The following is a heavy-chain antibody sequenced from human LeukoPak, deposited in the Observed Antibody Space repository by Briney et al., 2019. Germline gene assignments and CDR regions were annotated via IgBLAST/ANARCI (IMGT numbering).Heavy chain of an antibody. D-gene: IGHD6-6*01. Sequence: PGGSLRLSCGASGFTVSTNYMCWVRQAPGKGLEWVSIIYSGGSTYYADSVKGRFTISRDDSNNTLYLQMNSLRAEDTAVYYCASYRYGSSFAFDIWGQGTLFTVSS. CDR1: GFTVSTNY. CDR3: ASYRYGSSFAFDI. CDR2: IYSGGST. J-gene: IGHJ3*02. V-gene: IGHV3-66*01.